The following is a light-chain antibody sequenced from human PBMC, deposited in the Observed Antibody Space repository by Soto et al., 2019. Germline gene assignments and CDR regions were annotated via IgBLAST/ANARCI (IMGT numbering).Light chain of an antibody. V-gene: IGKV1-8*01. Sequence: AIRMTQSPSSFSASTGDRVTITCRASQGISSYLAWYQQKPGKAPKLLFYAASTLQSGVPSRFSGSGSGTDFTLTIGCLQSEDFATNYCQQYYSYPHTFGQGTKVEIK. CDR1: QGISSY. J-gene: IGKJ1*01. CDR3: QQYYSYPHT. CDR2: AAS.